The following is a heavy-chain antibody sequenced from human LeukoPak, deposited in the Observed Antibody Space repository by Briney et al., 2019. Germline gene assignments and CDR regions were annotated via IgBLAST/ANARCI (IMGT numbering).Heavy chain of an antibody. CDR2: IKQDGSRK. CDR3: ASDYYGSGSYYTLYYYYYMDV. J-gene: IGHJ6*03. D-gene: IGHD3-10*01. CDR1: GFTLSTYW. Sequence: GGSLRLSCAASGFTLSTYWMSWVRQAPGKGLEWVANIKQDGSRKYYVDSVKGRFTISRDNSKNTLYLQMNSLRAEDTAVYYCASDYYGSGSYYTLYYYYYMDVWGKGTTVTVSS. V-gene: IGHV3-7*03.